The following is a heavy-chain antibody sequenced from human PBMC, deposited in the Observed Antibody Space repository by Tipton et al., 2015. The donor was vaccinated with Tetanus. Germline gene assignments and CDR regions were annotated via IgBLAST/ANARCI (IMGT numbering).Heavy chain of an antibody. CDR2: ISSSGSL. CDR3: GRDSPPARGYSYGYDAFHI. CDR1: GGSITSYY. Sequence: TLSLTFTVSGGSITSYYWSWIRQPAGKGLEWIGRISSSGSLDYNPSLESRVTMSVDTSKTHFSLRLRSVTAADTAVYYCGRDSPPARGYSYGYDAFHIWGQGAMVTVSS. J-gene: IGHJ3*02. D-gene: IGHD5-18*01. V-gene: IGHV4-4*07.